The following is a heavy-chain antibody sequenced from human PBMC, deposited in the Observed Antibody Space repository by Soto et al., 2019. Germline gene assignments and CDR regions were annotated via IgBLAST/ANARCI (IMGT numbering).Heavy chain of an antibody. J-gene: IGHJ5*02. CDR3: AHSGGGWELLRWFDP. V-gene: IGHV2-5*02. CDR2: IYWDDDK. CDR1: GFSLSTSGVG. Sequence: QITLKESGPTLVKPTQTLTLTCTFSGFSLSTSGVGVGWIRQPPGKALEWLALIYWDDDKRYSPSLKSRLTITKDTCKNEGVLTMTNMDPVDTATYYCAHSGGGWELLRWFDPWGQGTLVTVSS. D-gene: IGHD1-26*01.